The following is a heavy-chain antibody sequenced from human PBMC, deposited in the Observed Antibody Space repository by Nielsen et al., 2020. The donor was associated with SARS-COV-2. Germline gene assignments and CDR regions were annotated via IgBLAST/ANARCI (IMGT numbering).Heavy chain of an antibody. Sequence: WIRQPPGKGLEWVAVIWYDGSSQYYADSVTGRFIISRDNSKYTLYLQMNSLRAEDTAVYYCARGNKVLWFGELSYRPFDYWGQGTLVTVSS. CDR2: IWYDGSSQ. D-gene: IGHD3-10*01. V-gene: IGHV3-33*01. CDR3: ARGNKVLWFGELSYRPFDY. J-gene: IGHJ4*02.